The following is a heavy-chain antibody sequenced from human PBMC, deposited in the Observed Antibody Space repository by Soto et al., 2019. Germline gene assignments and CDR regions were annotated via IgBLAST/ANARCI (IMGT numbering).Heavy chain of an antibody. D-gene: IGHD2-21*01. J-gene: IGHJ4*02. CDR1: GYTFTSYA. V-gene: IGHV1-3*01. Sequence: ASVKVSCKASGYTFTSYAMHWVRQAPGQRLEWMGWINAGNGNTKYSQKFQGRVTITRDTSASTAYMELSSLRSEDTAVYYCARFAVVTTDFDYWGQGTLVTVSS. CDR3: ARFAVVTTDFDY. CDR2: INAGNGNT.